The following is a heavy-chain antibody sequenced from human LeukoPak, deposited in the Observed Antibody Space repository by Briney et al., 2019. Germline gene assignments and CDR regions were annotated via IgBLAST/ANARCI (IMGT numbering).Heavy chain of an antibody. D-gene: IGHD2-15*01. V-gene: IGHV4-59*01. CDR3: ARAGYVNSFYAFDI. Sequence: SETLSLTCTVSGGSISSDYWSWIRLPPGKGLEWIGYLSKSGNTNYSPSLKSRVTIFGDTSKNQFFLKLRSVAAADTAVYYCARAGYVNSFYAFDIWGQGTLVTVSS. CDR2: LSKSGNT. J-gene: IGHJ3*02. CDR1: GGSISSDY.